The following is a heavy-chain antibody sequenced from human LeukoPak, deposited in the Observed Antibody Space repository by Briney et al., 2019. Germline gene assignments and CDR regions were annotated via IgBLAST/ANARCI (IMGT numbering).Heavy chain of an antibody. J-gene: IGHJ5*02. CDR2: INHSGST. CDR1: GGSFSGYY. D-gene: IGHD3-10*01. Sequence: PSETLSLTCAVYGGSFSGYYWSWIRQPPGKGLEWIGEINHSGSTNYNPSLKSRVTISVDTSKNQFSLKLSSVTAADTAVYYCARALPDLYGSGSYTFDPWGQGTLVTVSS. CDR3: ARALPDLYGSGSYTFDP. V-gene: IGHV4-34*01.